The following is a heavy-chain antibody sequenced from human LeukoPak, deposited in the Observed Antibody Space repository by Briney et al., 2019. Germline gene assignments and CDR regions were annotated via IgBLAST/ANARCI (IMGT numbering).Heavy chain of an antibody. D-gene: IGHD6-19*01. CDR2: MNPNSGNK. Sequence: ASVKVSCKASGYSFTNFDINWVRQATGQGLEWMGWMNPNSGNKGYAQKFQGRVTMTMNTSITTAYMELSSLRSEGTAVYYCARGPQWRGDYYYMDVWGRGTTVTVSS. CDR1: GYSFTNFD. V-gene: IGHV1-8*01. CDR3: ARGPQWRGDYYYMDV. J-gene: IGHJ6*03.